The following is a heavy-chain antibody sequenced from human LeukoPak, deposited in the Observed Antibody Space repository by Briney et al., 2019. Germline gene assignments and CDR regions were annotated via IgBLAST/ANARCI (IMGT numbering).Heavy chain of an antibody. CDR2: VYFSGST. CDR1: GASISSGDYY. J-gene: IGHJ4*02. D-gene: IGHD5-18*01. Sequence: SQTLSLTCTVSGASISSGDYYWSWLRQPPGKGLEWIGVVYFSGSTHYNTSLKSRITISVDTSKNQFSLKLSSVTAADTAVYYCARVADTAMNYFDYWGQGTLVTVSS. CDR3: ARVADTAMNYFDY. V-gene: IGHV4-30-4*08.